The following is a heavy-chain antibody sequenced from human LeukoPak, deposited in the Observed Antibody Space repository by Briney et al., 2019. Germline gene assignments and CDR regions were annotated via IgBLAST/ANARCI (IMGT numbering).Heavy chain of an antibody. CDR3: ARADTVTTSPFDY. CDR2: INPNSGGT. D-gene: IGHD4-11*01. CDR1: GYTFTGYY. V-gene: IGHV1-2*06. Sequence: ASVRVSCKDSGYTFTGYYMHWVRQAPGQGLEWMGRINPNSGGTNSAQKFQGRVTMTRDTSISTAYMELSRLRSDDTAVYYCARADTVTTSPFDYWGQGTLVTVSS. J-gene: IGHJ4*02.